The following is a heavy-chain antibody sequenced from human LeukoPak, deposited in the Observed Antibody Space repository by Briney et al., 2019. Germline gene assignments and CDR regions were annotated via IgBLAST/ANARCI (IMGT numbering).Heavy chain of an antibody. J-gene: IGHJ4*02. CDR2: IYYSGST. V-gene: IGHV4-59*08. Sequence: KPSETLSLTCTVSGGSISSYYWSWIRQPPGKGLEWIGYIYYSGSTNYNPSLKSRVTISVDTSKNQFSLKLSSVTAADTAVYYCARHRGVRYFDWLLPYYFDYWGQGTLVTVSS. CDR3: ARHRGVRYFDWLLPYYFDY. CDR1: GGSISSYY. D-gene: IGHD3-9*01.